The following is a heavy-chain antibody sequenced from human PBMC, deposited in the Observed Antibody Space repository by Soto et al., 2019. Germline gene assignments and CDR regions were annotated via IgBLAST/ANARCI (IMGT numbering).Heavy chain of an antibody. CDR3: ARASDYNWFDP. CDR2: IYHSGST. J-gene: IGHJ5*02. CDR1: GGSISSGGYS. V-gene: IGHV4-30-2*01. D-gene: IGHD3-10*01. Sequence: SETLSLTCAVSGGSISSGGYSWSWIRQPPGKGLEWIGYIYHSGSTYYNPSLKSRVTISVDRSKNQFSLRLSSVTAADTAVYYCARASDYNWFDPWGQGTLVTVSS.